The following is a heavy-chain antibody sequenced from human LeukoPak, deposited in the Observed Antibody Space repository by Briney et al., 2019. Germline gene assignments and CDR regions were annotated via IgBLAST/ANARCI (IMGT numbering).Heavy chain of an antibody. Sequence: PGGSLRLSCAASGFTFSSYRVNWVRQAPGKGLEWVSSISSSSSYIYYADSVKGRFTLSRDNAKNSLYLQMNSLRAEDTAVYYCARDLAVAEYYFDYWGQGTLVTVSS. D-gene: IGHD6-19*01. CDR2: ISSSSSYI. CDR1: GFTFSSYR. V-gene: IGHV3-21*01. CDR3: ARDLAVAEYYFDY. J-gene: IGHJ4*02.